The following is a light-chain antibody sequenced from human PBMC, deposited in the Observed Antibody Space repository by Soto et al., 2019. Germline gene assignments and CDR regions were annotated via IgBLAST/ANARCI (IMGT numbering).Light chain of an antibody. CDR2: DVN. J-gene: IGLJ2*01. CDR3: GSYTSSSTLV. V-gene: IGLV2-14*01. Sequence: QSALTQPASVSGSPGQSITISCTGTTSDVGGYNYVSWYQQHPGKAPKLMIYDVNNRPSGLSNRFSGSKSSNTASLTISGLQADDEADYYCGSYTSSSTLVFGGGTKLTVL. CDR1: TSDVGGYNY.